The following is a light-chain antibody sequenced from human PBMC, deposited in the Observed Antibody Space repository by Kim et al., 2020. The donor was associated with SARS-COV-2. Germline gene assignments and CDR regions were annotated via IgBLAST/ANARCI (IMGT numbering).Light chain of an antibody. CDR1: SGSSASRY. V-gene: IGLV6-57*01. Sequence: GNRMTDPRAVSSGSSASRYVQWYPERPGSSPTTVIYEDNQRPSGVPDRFSGSIDSSSNSASLTISGLKTEEEADYYCQSYDSSNVVFGGGTQLTVL. J-gene: IGLJ2*01. CDR2: EDN. CDR3: QSYDSSNVV.